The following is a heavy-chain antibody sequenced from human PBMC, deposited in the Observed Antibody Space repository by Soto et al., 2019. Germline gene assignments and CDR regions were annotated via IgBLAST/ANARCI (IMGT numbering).Heavy chain of an antibody. V-gene: IGHV4-38-2*01. J-gene: IGHJ4*02. CDR2: VYYRGRS. CDR3: VSQRTTVLTQAYFDY. D-gene: IGHD4-17*01. CDR1: GYSISSGYY. Sequence: SETLSLTCAISGYSISSGYYWGWIRQPPGKGLEWIGSVYYRGRSYSKSSVKSRVTISVDKSKNQFSLNFHSVAASDTALDYCVSQRTTVLTQAYFDYWGPGALVTVS.